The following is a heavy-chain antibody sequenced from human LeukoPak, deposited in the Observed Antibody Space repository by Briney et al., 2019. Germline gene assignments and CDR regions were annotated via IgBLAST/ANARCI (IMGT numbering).Heavy chain of an antibody. CDR2: ISTYNGNT. Sequence: ASVKVSCKASGYTFTNSGINWVRQAPGQGLEWMVWISTYNGNTNYAQKLQGRVTMTTDTSTSTAYMELRSLRSDDTAVYYCARNSHGYSSGWLQFNFDYWGQGTLVTVSS. V-gene: IGHV1-18*01. CDR3: ARNSHGYSSGWLQFNFDY. CDR1: GYTFTNSG. D-gene: IGHD6-19*01. J-gene: IGHJ4*02.